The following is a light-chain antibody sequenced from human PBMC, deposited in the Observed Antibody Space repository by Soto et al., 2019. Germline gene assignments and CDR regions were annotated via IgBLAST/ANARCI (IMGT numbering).Light chain of an antibody. CDR3: QHRYNWPLT. J-gene: IGKJ4*01. V-gene: IGKV3-11*01. CDR1: QSINTY. Sequence: EIVLTQSPATLSLSPGEKATLSCRASQSINTYLGWYQQKPGQAPRLLIYDAANRATVLPARFSGSGSGTDFTLTITNLEPEDFAVYYCQHRYNWPLTFGAGTKVEI. CDR2: DAA.